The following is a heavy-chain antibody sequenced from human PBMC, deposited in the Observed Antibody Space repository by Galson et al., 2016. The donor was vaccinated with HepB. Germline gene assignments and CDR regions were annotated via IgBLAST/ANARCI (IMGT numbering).Heavy chain of an antibody. CDR1: GGSISSYY. V-gene: IGHV4-59*01. CDR3: ARGNEYSSPFYYSYAMDV. J-gene: IGHJ6*02. Sequence: SETLSLTCSIFGGSISSYYWTWMRQPPGKGMEWIGNIHFTGGPNYNHPLKSRVTIPLDTSRNQFSLKLISVTAADSALYYCARGNEYSSPFYYSYAMDVWGQETTVTVSS. D-gene: IGHD6-6*01. CDR2: IHFTGGP.